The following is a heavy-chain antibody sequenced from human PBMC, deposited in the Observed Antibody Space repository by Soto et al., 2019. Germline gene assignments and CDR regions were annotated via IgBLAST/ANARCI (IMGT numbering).Heavy chain of an antibody. CDR3: AREDVCGSDYYDYIWGSYPVHDAFDI. V-gene: IGHV1-18*01. Sequence: GASVKVSCKASGYTFTSYGISWVRQAPGQGLEWMGWIGAYNGNTNYAQKLQGRVTMTTDTSTGTAYMELRSLRSDDTAVYYCAREDVCGSDYYDYIWGSYPVHDAFDIWGQGTMVTVSS. CDR1: GYTFTSYG. J-gene: IGHJ3*02. D-gene: IGHD3-16*02. CDR2: IGAYNGNT.